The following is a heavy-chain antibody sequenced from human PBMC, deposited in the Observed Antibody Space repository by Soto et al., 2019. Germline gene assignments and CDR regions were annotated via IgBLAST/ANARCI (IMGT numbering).Heavy chain of an antibody. Sequence: GESLKISCKGSGYSFTSYWIGWVRQMPGKGLEWMGIIYPGDSDTRYSPSLQGQVTISADKSISTAYLQWSSLKASDTAMYYCATTHYGSGSYFDYWGQGTLVTVSS. CDR3: ATTHYGSGSYFDY. V-gene: IGHV5-51*01. CDR1: GYSFTSYW. J-gene: IGHJ4*02. CDR2: IYPGDSDT. D-gene: IGHD3-10*01.